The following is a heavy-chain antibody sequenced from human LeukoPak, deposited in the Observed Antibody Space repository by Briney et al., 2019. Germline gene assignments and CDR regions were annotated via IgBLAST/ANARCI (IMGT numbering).Heavy chain of an antibody. J-gene: IGHJ4*02. CDR3: AKGRGYSYGLPFLY. CDR1: GFTFSSYG. Sequence: GGSLRLSCAASGFTFSSYGMHWVRQAPGKGLEWVAFIRYDGSNKYYADSVKGRFTISRDNSKNTLYLQMNRLRAKDTAVYYCAKGRGYSYGLPFLYWGQGTLVTVSS. CDR2: IRYDGSNK. V-gene: IGHV3-30*02. D-gene: IGHD5-18*01.